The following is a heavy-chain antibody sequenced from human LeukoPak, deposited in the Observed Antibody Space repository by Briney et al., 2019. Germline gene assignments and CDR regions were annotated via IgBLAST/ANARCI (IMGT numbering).Heavy chain of an antibody. Sequence: GGCLRLSCAASGFTFSSYSMNWVRQAPGKGLEWVSSISHRSGYIYYADSLKGRFTISRNNAKNSLYLQMDSLRAEDTAVYYCARLQGPFCGGDCYSPGTRSDYWGQGTLVTVSS. J-gene: IGHJ4*02. D-gene: IGHD2-21*02. CDR1: GFTFSSYS. V-gene: IGHV3-21*01. CDR3: ARLQGPFCGGDCYSPGTRSDY. CDR2: ISHRSGYI.